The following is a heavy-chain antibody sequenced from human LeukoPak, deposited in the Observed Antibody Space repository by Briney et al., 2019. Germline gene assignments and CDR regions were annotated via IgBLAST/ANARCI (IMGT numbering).Heavy chain of an antibody. J-gene: IGHJ3*02. CDR1: GFTFSDYY. V-gene: IGHV3-11*01. D-gene: IGHD2-2*01. CDR3: ARYCSSTSCYGPNAFDI. CDR2: ISSSGSTI. Sequence: GGSLRLSCAASGFTFSDYYMSCIRQAPGKGLEWVSYISSSGSTIYYADSVKGRFTISRDNAKNSLYLQMNSLRAEDTAVYYCARYCSSTSCYGPNAFDIWGQGTMVTVSS.